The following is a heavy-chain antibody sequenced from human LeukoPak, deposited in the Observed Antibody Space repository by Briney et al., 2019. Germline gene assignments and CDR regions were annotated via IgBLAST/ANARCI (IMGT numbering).Heavy chain of an antibody. V-gene: IGHV4-59*01. Sequence: ETLSLTCTVSGGSISSYFWSWIRQPPGKGLEWIGYIYYSGSTNYNPSLKSRVTISVDTSKNQFSLMLSSVTAADTAVYFCARGWGQQLPPTYWGQGTLVTVSS. CDR3: ARGWGQQLPPTY. J-gene: IGHJ4*02. CDR1: GGSISSYF. D-gene: IGHD6-13*01. CDR2: IYYSGST.